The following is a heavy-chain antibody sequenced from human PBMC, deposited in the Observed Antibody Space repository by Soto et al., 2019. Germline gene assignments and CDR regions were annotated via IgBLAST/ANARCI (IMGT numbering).Heavy chain of an antibody. CDR2: ISAYNGNT. J-gene: IGHJ6*02. V-gene: IGHV1-18*01. CDR3: AREGLLPYYYYGMDV. CDR1: GYTFSNYG. D-gene: IGHD2-15*01. Sequence: QVQLVQSGGEVKKPGASVKVSCRASGYTFSNYGITWVRQAPGQGLEWMGWISAYNGNTNYAQKRQGRVTMTTDTSTNTVYMELRSLRSDDTAAYYCAREGLLPYYYYGMDVWGQGTTVTVSS.